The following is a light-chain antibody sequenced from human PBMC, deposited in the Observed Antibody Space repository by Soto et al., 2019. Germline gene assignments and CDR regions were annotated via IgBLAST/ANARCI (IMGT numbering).Light chain of an antibody. V-gene: IGKV3-20*01. J-gene: IGKJ2*01. Sequence: EIVLTQSPGTLSSSPGERATLSCRASQSVGGNYLAWYQQKPCQAPRLLVYAASTRSTGIPDRFSGSGSGTDFSLTIIRLAPEDVAVYYWQPYDSSRRTFGQGTKLEIK. CDR3: QPYDSSRRT. CDR2: AAS. CDR1: QSVGGNY.